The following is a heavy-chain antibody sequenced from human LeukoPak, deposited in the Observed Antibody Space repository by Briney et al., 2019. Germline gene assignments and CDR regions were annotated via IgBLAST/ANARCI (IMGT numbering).Heavy chain of an antibody. CDR2: MNPNSGNT. J-gene: IGHJ4*02. V-gene: IGHV1-8*03. Sequence: ASVKVSCKASGYTFTSYDINWVRQATGQGLEWMGWMNPNSGNTGYAQKFQGRVTITRNTSISTAYMELSSLRSEDTAVYYCARGQGVYVWDTGFDYWGQGTLVTVSS. CDR1: GYTFTSYD. CDR3: ARGQGVYVWDTGFDY. D-gene: IGHD3-16*01.